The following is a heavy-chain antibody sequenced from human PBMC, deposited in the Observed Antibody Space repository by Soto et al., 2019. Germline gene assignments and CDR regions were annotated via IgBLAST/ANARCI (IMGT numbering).Heavy chain of an antibody. Sequence: SETLSLTCAVYGGSFSGYYWSWIRQPPGKGLEWIGEINHSGSTNYNPSLKSRVTISVDTSKNQFSLKLSSVTAADTAVYYCARGRLWGNWFDPWGQGTLVTVSS. J-gene: IGHJ5*02. CDR2: INHSGST. V-gene: IGHV4-34*01. CDR3: ARGRLWGNWFDP. CDR1: GGSFSGYY. D-gene: IGHD3-10*01.